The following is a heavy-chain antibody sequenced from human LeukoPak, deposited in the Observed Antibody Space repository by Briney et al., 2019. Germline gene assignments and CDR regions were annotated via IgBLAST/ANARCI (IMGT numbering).Heavy chain of an antibody. D-gene: IGHD5-18*01. J-gene: IGHJ4*02. Sequence: PSETLSLTCTVSGGSISTSYYCWGWIRQPPGKGLEWIGNIHNSESTYYNPSLKSRVTISVDTSKNQFSLKLSSVTAADTAVYYCARQVTFGYAYAYYFDYWGQGSLVTVSS. CDR3: ARQVTFGYAYAYYFDY. V-gene: IGHV4-39*01. CDR1: GGSISTSYYC. CDR2: IHNSEST.